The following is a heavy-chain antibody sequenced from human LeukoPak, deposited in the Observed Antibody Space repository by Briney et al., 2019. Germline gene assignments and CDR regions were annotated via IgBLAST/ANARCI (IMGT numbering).Heavy chain of an antibody. CDR2: IRYDGSNK. CDR3: ALYGDYSLGFDY. D-gene: IGHD4-17*01. Sequence: PGGSLRLSCAASGFTLSSYGMHWVRQAPGKGLEWVAFIRYDGSNKYYADSVKGRFTISRDNSKNTLYLQMNSLRAEDTAVYYCALYGDYSLGFDYWGQGTLVTVSS. CDR1: GFTLSSYG. J-gene: IGHJ4*02. V-gene: IGHV3-30*02.